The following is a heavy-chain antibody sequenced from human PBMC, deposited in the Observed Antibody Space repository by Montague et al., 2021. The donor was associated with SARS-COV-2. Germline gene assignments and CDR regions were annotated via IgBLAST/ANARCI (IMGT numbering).Heavy chain of an antibody. Sequence: PALVKPTQTLTLTCTFSGFSLSTSRLCVSWIRQPPGKALEWLARIDWDDDKYYSTSLKTRLTTSKDTSKNQVVLTMTNMDPVDTATYYCARILVAAAGSPFDPWGQGTLVTVSS. CDR2: IDWDDDK. J-gene: IGHJ5*02. CDR1: GFSLSTSRLC. D-gene: IGHD6-13*01. CDR3: ARILVAAAGSPFDP. V-gene: IGHV2-70*11.